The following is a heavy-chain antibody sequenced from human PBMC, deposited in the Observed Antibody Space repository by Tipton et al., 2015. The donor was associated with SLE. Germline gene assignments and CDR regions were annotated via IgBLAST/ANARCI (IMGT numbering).Heavy chain of an antibody. V-gene: IGHV3-7*01. CDR3: ARGIAV. CDR2: IKEDGSEK. J-gene: IGHJ4*02. Sequence: SLRLSCAASGFTLSSYWMDWVRQVPGKGLEWVANIKEDGSEKYYVDSVKGRFTISRDNAKNSLYLQMNSLRAEDTAVYYCARGIAVWGQGTLVTVSS. CDR1: GFTLSSYW. D-gene: IGHD6-19*01.